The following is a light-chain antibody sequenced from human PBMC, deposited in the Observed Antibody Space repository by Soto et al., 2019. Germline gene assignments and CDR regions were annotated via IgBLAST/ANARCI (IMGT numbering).Light chain of an antibody. Sequence: EIVMTQSPATLSASPGERATLSCRASQSVSSNLAWYQQKPGQAPRLLIYGVSTRATGTPARFSGSGSGTEFTLTIGSLQSEDLAVYYCQQYNNWPPITFGQGTRLEIK. CDR2: GVS. J-gene: IGKJ5*01. CDR1: QSVSSN. V-gene: IGKV3-15*01. CDR3: QQYNNWPPIT.